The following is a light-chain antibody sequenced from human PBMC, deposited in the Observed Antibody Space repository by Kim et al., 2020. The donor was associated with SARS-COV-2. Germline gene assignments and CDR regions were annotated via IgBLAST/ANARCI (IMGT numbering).Light chain of an antibody. CDR3: QAWDSSVYV. J-gene: IGLJ1*01. CDR2: QDS. V-gene: IGLV3-1*01. CDR1: KLGDKY. Sequence: YELTQPPSVSVSPGQTASITCSGDKLGDKYACWYQQKPGQSPVLVIYQDSKRPSGIPERFSGSNSGNTATLTISGTQAMDEADYYCQAWDSSVYVFGTGTKVTVL.